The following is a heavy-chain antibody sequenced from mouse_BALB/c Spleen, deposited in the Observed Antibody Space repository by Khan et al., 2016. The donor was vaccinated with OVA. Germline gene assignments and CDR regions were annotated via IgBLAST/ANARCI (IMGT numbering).Heavy chain of an antibody. J-gene: IGHJ3*01. CDR3: GLFCSHLYGSGWFAY. CDR1: GFNIKDTY. V-gene: IGHV14-3*02. CDR2: IDPANGDT. Sequence: VQLQQSGAELVKPGASVKLSCTASGFNIKDTYIHWVKQRPEQGLEWIGRIDPANGDTKCDPKFQGKATIKADTSSNTAYLQLSSLTSEDTAVYYCGLFCSHLYGSGWFAYWGQGTLVTVSA. D-gene: IGHD1-1*01.